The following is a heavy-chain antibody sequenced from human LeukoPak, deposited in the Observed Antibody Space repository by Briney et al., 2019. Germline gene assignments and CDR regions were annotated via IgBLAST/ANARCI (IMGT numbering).Heavy chain of an antibody. Sequence: GGSLRLSCAVSGFTFNDYAMHWVRQVPGKGLEWVSLINWSGVSTYYADSVKGRFTISRDNNKDSLFLQMSSLRPEDTALYYCAKDSDSSGFFEPPDFWGRGTLVTVSS. D-gene: IGHD3-22*01. V-gene: IGHV3-43D*03. J-gene: IGHJ4*02. CDR2: INWSGVST. CDR1: GFTFNDYA. CDR3: AKDSDSSGFFEPPDF.